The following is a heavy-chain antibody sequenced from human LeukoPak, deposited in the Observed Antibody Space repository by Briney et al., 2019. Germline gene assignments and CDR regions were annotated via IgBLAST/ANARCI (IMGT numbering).Heavy chain of an antibody. V-gene: IGHV3-23*01. Sequence: GGSLRLSCAASGFTFSTYAMSWVRKAPGKGLEWVSAISGGGGDIYNADSVKGRFTISRDNSKNTLYLQMNSLRAEDTAVYYCARSYVGADRYFDYWGQGTLVTVSS. CDR1: GFTFSTYA. D-gene: IGHD1-26*01. CDR3: ARSYVGADRYFDY. J-gene: IGHJ4*02. CDR2: ISGGGGDI.